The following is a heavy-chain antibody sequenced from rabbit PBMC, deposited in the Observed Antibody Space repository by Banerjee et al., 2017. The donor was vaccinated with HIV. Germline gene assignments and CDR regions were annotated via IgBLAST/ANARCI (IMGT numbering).Heavy chain of an antibody. CDR2: IFPDYGTT. J-gene: IGHJ3*01. Sequence: QQQLVESGGGLVKPGASLTLTCKASGIDFSAYGITWVRQAPGKGLEWIAYIFPDYGTTDYASWVNGRFAISLDNAQNTVYLQLNSLTAADTATYFCVRLASSSGYPTRLDLWGPGTLVTVS. CDR3: VRLASSSGYPTRLDL. CDR1: GIDFSAYG. D-gene: IGHD1-1*01. V-gene: IGHV1S47*01.